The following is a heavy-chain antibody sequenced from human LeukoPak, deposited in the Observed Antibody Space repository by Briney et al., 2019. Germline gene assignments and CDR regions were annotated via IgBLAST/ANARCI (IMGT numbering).Heavy chain of an antibody. J-gene: IGHJ4*02. CDR2: ISSSGSTI. V-gene: IGHV3-48*03. CDR1: GFTFSSYE. Sequence: GGSLRLSCAASGFTFSSYEMNWVRQAPGKGLEWVSYISSSGSTIYYADSVKGRYTISRDNAKNSLYLQMNSLRAEDTAVYYCAKTYYYDLFDYWGQGTLVTVSS. D-gene: IGHD3-22*01. CDR3: AKTYYYDLFDY.